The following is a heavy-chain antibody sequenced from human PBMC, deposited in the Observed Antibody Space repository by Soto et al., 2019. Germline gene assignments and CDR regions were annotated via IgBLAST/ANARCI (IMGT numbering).Heavy chain of an antibody. V-gene: IGHV4-59*01. J-gene: IGHJ4*02. D-gene: IGHD3-22*01. CDR3: ARAQYYYDSSGYYLLDY. Sequence: SETLSLTCTVSGGSISSYYWSWIRQPPGKGLEWIGYIYYSGSTNYNPSLKSRVTISVDTSKNQFSLKLSSVTAADTAVYYCARAQYYYDSSGYYLLDYWGQGTLVTVSS. CDR1: GGSISSYY. CDR2: IYYSGST.